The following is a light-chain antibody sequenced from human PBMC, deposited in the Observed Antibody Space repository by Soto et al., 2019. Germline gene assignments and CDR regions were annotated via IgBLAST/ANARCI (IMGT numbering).Light chain of an antibody. CDR2: DAS. V-gene: IGKV3-11*01. J-gene: IGKJ4*01. Sequence: EIVLTQSPATLSLSPGERATLSCRASQSVSSYLAWYQQKPGQAPRLLIYDASNRATGIPARFSGSGSGTDFTFTISSLEPEDFAVYYCQQRSNWPPLTFGGGTKAEIK. CDR3: QQRSNWPPLT. CDR1: QSVSSY.